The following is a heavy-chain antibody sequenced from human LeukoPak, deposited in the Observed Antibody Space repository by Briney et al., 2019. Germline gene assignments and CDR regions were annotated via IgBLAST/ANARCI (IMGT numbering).Heavy chain of an antibody. J-gene: IGHJ4*02. CDR2: TKPDGSAE. D-gene: IGHD2-15*01. CDR1: GLSFRNYW. CDR3: ARDGGLHTNFDY. Sequence: GGSLRLSCAASGLSFRNYWMGWVRQAPGKGLEWVANTKPDGSAEYYADSVRGRFTASRDNANNLLYLQMNRLRAEDTAVYYCARDGGLHTNFDYWGQGTLLTVSS. V-gene: IGHV3-7*01.